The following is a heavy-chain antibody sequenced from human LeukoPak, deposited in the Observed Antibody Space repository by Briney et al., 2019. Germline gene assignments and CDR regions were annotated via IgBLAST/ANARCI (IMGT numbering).Heavy chain of an antibody. CDR3: ARAAAGTGGFDY. J-gene: IGHJ4*02. Sequence: GGSLRLSCAASGFTFSSYAMSWVRQAPGKGLEWVSAISGGGGSTYYADSVKGRFTISRDNAKNSLYLQMNSLRAEDTAVYYCARAAAGTGGFDYWGQGTLVTVSS. D-gene: IGHD6-13*01. CDR2: ISGGGGST. V-gene: IGHV3-23*01. CDR1: GFTFSSYA.